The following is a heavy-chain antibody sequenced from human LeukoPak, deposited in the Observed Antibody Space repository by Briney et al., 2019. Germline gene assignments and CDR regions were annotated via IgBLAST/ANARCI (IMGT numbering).Heavy chain of an antibody. CDR3: AKDTAFYYIDV. J-gene: IGHJ6*03. CDR2: ISGSGGST. CDR1: GFTFSSYG. Sequence: GGTLRLSCAASGFTFSSYGMSWVRQAPGKGLEWVSAISGSGGSTYYADSVKGRFTISRDNSKNTLYLQMNSLKGDDTAVYYCAKDTAFYYIDVWGKGTTVIISS. V-gene: IGHV3-23*01. D-gene: IGHD4-17*01.